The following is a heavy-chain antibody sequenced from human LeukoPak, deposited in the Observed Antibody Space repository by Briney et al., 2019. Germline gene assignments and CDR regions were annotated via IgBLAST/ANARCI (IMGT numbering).Heavy chain of an antibody. J-gene: IGHJ4*02. CDR3: ASRSSSWYGFDY. V-gene: IGHV3-20*04. D-gene: IGHD6-13*01. Sequence: GGSLRLSCAASGFTFDDYGMSWVREAPGKGLEWVSGINWNGGSTGYADSVKGRFTISRDNAKNSLYLQMNSLRAEDTAVYYCASRSSSWYGFDYWGQGTLVTVSS. CDR2: INWNGGST. CDR1: GFTFDDYG.